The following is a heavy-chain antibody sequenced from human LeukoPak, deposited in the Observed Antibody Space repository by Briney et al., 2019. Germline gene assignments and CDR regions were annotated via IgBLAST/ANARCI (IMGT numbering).Heavy chain of an antibody. CDR2: ISYDGSNK. CDR1: GFTFSSYA. J-gene: IGHJ4*02. CDR3: ARDSGPGSAGYDSRTFDY. Sequence: GRSLRLSCAASGFTFSSYAMHWVRQAPGKGLEWVAVISYDGSNKYYADSVKGRFTISRDNSKNTLYLQMNSLRAEDTAVYYCARDSGPGSAGYDSRTFDYWGQGTLVTVSS. D-gene: IGHD5-12*01. V-gene: IGHV3-30-3*01.